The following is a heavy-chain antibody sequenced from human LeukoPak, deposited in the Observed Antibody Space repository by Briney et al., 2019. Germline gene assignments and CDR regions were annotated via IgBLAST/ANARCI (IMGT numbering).Heavy chain of an antibody. J-gene: IGHJ4*02. CDR2: IKPDGSET. CDR1: GFPFKGYW. V-gene: IGHV3-7*01. Sequence: GGSLRLSCVASGFPFKGYWMTWVRQSPGKGLDWVANIKPDGSETSYLDSVKGRFTISRDNARDSLFLEMNNLRVDDTAVYYCARDGGELWPLDEWGQGILVTVSS. D-gene: IGHD3-10*01. CDR3: ARDGGELWPLDE.